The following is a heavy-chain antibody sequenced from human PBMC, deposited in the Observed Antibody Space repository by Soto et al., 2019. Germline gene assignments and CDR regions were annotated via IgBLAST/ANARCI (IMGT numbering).Heavy chain of an antibody. V-gene: IGHV3-48*01. J-gene: IGHJ4*02. Sequence: EVQLVESGGGLVQPGGSLRLSCAASGFTFSSYSMNWVRQAPGKGLEWVSYISSSSSTIYYADSVKGRFTISRDNAKNSLYLQMNSLRAEDTAVYYCALGYYGSGSYYNFDYWGQGTLVTVSS. CDR2: ISSSSSTI. D-gene: IGHD3-10*01. CDR3: ALGYYGSGSYYNFDY. CDR1: GFTFSSYS.